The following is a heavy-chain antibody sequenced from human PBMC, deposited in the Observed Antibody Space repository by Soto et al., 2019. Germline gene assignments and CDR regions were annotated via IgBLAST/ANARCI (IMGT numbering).Heavy chain of an antibody. CDR1: GGSVTSIVYF. V-gene: IGHV4-39*01. Sequence: TSDTLALTCAFCGGSVTSIVYFWYLVRQRPGKGLEWIGNIKNSGSTFYNPSLKSRVTTSLDTSKNQFSLKLTSVTAADTAVYLCATANKGDFESAKTFSASWGQGILV. J-gene: IGHJ4*02. D-gene: IGHD3-16*01. CDR2: IKNSGST. CDR3: ATANKGDFESAKTFSAS.